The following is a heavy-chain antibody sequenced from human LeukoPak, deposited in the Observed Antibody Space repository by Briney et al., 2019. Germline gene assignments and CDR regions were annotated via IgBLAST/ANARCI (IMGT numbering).Heavy chain of an antibody. Sequence: PSETLSLTCTVSGGSISSYYWSWIRQPPGKGLEWIGYIYYSGSTNYNPSLKSRVTMSVDTSKNQFSLKLSSVTAADTAVYYCARDHSGSYLDYWGQGTLVTVSS. CDR1: GGSISSYY. J-gene: IGHJ4*02. D-gene: IGHD1-26*01. CDR3: ARDHSGSYLDY. V-gene: IGHV4-59*12. CDR2: IYYSGST.